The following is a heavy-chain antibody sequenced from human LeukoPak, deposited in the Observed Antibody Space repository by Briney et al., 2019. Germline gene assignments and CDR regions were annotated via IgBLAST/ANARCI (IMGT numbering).Heavy chain of an antibody. CDR1: GFTFSSYS. V-gene: IGHV3-23*01. D-gene: IGHD5-12*01. CDR3: ARDPRDIVAEHPGY. Sequence: GGSLRLSCAASGFTFSSYSMNWVRQAPGKGLEWVSAISGSGGSTYYADSVKGRFTISRDNSKNTLYLQMNSLRAEDTAVYYCARDPRDIVAEHPGYWGQGTLVTVSS. J-gene: IGHJ4*02. CDR2: ISGSGGST.